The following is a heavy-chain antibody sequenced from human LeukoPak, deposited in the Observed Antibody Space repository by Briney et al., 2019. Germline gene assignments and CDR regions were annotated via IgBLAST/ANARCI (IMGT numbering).Heavy chain of an antibody. V-gene: IGHV3-23*01. CDR1: GFIFGSYA. D-gene: IGHD1-14*01. J-gene: IGHJ4*02. CDR3: AKDKGAVTGTFDY. Sequence: GGSLRLSCVASGFIFGSYAMTWVRQAPGKGLERVSGLTGGGGGTSYADSVEGRFTISRDNSKNTLYLQMNSLRAEDTAVYYCAKDKGAVTGTFDYWGQGTLVTVSS. CDR2: LTGGGGGT.